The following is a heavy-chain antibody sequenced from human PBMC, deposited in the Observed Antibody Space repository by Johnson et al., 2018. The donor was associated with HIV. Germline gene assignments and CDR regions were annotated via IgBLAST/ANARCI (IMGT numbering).Heavy chain of an antibody. V-gene: IGHV3-30*02. CDR2: IRYDGSNK. CDR3: AQEETGYSPGGM. D-gene: IGHD6-13*01. Sequence: QVQLVESGGGVVQPGGSLRLSCAASGFTFSSYGMHWVRQAPGKGLEWVAFIRYDGSNKYYADSVKGRFTISRDNSKNTLYLQMNSLRAEDTAVYYCAQEETGYSPGGMWGQGTMVTVSS. J-gene: IGHJ3*01. CDR1: GFTFSSYG.